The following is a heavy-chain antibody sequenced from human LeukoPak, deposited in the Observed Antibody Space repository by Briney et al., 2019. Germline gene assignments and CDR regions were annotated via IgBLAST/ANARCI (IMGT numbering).Heavy chain of an antibody. D-gene: IGHD6-13*01. CDR1: GDSICNNIW. CDR2: IFHSGST. CDR3: AKNAWYCLDY. Sequence: SETLSLTCTVSGDSICNNIWWSWVRQPPGKGLEWIGEIFHSGSTNYNPSLKSRVTISLDKSKNQVALRVDSLTAADTAVYYCAKNAWYCLDYWGQGTLVTVSS. J-gene: IGHJ4*02. V-gene: IGHV4-4*02.